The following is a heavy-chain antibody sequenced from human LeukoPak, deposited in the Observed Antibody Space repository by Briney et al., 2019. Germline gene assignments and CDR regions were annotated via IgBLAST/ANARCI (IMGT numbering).Heavy chain of an antibody. J-gene: IGHJ4*02. CDR3: HYYGSGSSPDFDY. Sequence: ASVKVSCKASGYSFTTYALNWVRQAPGQGLEWMGWINPNSGGTNYAQEFQGRVTMTRDTSISTAYMELSRLRSDDTAVYYCHYYGSGSSPDFDYWGQGTLATVSS. CDR2: INPNSGGT. CDR1: GYSFTTYA. D-gene: IGHD3-10*01. V-gene: IGHV1-2*02.